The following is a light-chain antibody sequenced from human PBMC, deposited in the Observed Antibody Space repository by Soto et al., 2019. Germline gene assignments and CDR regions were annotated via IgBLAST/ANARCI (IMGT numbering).Light chain of an antibody. CDR1: QSVSSY. CDR3: QQRSNWWT. V-gene: IGKV3-11*01. CDR2: DAS. Sequence: EIVLTQSPATLSLSPGERATLSCRASQSVSSYLAWYQQKPGQAPRLLIYDASNRATGIPARFSGSGSGTDFTFTISSLEPEDFAVYYCQQRSNWWTFGQGTKVEIK. J-gene: IGKJ1*01.